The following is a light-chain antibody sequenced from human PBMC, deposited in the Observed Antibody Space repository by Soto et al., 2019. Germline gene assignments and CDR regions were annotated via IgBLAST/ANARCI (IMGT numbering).Light chain of an antibody. CDR2: DVS. V-gene: IGKV1-5*01. J-gene: IGKJ1*01. CDR3: QQFKSGTWT. Sequence: IPMNPSPSTLSSSVVYRVTKSGSASQNIERWLAWYQQKPGKAPKLLLYDVSSLESGVPSRFSGSGSAAEFILTINGLQPDDFATYFCQQFKSGTWTFGQGTKVDNK. CDR1: QNIERW.